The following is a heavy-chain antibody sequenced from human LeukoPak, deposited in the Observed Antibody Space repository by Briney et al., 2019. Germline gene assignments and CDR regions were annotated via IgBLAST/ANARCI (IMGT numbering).Heavy chain of an antibody. CDR3: ARGRYYGSGSHYYFDP. Sequence: PSETLSLTCAVYGGSFSGYYWSWIRQPPGKGLEWIGEINHSGSTNYNPSLKSRVTISLDTSKNQFSLKLSSVTAADTAVYYCARGRYYGSGSHYYFDPWGQGTLVTVSS. V-gene: IGHV4-34*01. CDR1: GGSFSGYY. J-gene: IGHJ5*02. D-gene: IGHD3-10*01. CDR2: INHSGST.